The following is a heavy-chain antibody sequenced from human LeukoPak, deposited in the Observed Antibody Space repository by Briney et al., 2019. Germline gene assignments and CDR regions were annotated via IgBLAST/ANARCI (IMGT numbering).Heavy chain of an antibody. Sequence: GGSLSLSCTASGFTFGDYAMSWVRQAPGKGLEWVGFIRSKAYGGTTEYAASVKGRFTISRDDSKSIAYLQMNSLKTEDTAVYYCTRDSPLDYYYGYYYYMDVWGKGTTVTVSS. CDR2: IRSKAYGGTT. V-gene: IGHV3-49*04. CDR3: TRDSPLDYYYGYYYYMDV. D-gene: IGHD3-10*01. CDR1: GFTFGDYA. J-gene: IGHJ6*03.